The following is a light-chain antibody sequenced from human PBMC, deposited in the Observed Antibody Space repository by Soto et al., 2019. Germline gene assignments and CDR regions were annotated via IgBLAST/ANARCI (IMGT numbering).Light chain of an antibody. CDR3: QHLKNYPPFT. V-gene: IGKV1-9*01. CDR1: QDIKTY. J-gene: IGKJ3*01. Sequence: IQLTQSPSSLSASVGDRVSITCRASQDIKTYLAWYQQKQGKAPKLLISGTFTLQSEVPSRFNGSGSGTDFTLTISRLQPEDFATYDCQHLKNYPPFTFGPGTKVDLE. CDR2: GTF.